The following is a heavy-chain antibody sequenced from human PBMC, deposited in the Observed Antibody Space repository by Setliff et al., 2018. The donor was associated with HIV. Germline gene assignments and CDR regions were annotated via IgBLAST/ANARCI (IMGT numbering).Heavy chain of an antibody. CDR2: INAGDDNT. D-gene: IGHD3-10*01. J-gene: IGHJ4*02. CDR3: ARERNYYGSGSYLDY. CDR1: GYTFSTNA. V-gene: IGHV1-3*01. Sequence: ASVKVSCKAFGYTFSTNAIHWVRQAPGQRLEWMGYINAGDDNTRYSEKFQGRVTITRDTSANTAYMELSRLRSDDTAVYYCARERNYYGSGSYLDYWGQGTLVTVSS.